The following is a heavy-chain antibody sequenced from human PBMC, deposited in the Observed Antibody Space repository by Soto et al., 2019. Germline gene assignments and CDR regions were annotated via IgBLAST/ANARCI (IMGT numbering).Heavy chain of an antibody. J-gene: IGHJ5*02. CDR3: AKERMSTNGLES. D-gene: IGHD2-8*01. CDR2: ITPSGST. V-gene: IGHV3-23*01. Sequence: EVQVLESGGGLVQPGGSLRLSCAASGLTFSSSAMTWVRQAPGEGLQWVSSITPSGSTYYRDSVKGRYTISRDSSKNKLYLQMNILSADDTALFSCAKERMSTNGLESWGQGTLVIVSS. CDR1: GLTFSSSA.